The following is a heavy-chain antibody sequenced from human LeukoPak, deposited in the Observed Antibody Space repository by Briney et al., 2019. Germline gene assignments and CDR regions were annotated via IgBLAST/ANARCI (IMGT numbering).Heavy chain of an antibody. CDR3: AKVVGYDFWSGYYGMDV. CDR1: GFTFSSYA. CDR2: ISYDGSNK. Sequence: GGSLRLSCAASGFTFSSYAMHWVRQAPGKGLEWVAVISYDGSNKYYADSVKGRFTISRDNSKNTLYLQMNSLRAEDTAVYYCAKVVGYDFWSGYYGMDVWGQGTTVTVSS. D-gene: IGHD3-3*01. J-gene: IGHJ6*02. V-gene: IGHV3-30-3*01.